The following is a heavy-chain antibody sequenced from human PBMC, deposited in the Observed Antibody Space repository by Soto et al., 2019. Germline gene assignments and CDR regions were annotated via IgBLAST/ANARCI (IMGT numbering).Heavy chain of an antibody. V-gene: IGHV4-31*03. J-gene: IGHJ4*02. CDR3: ARGHFGVVIIYFDY. Sequence: QVQLQESGPGLVKPSQTLSLTCTVSGGSISSGGYYWSWIRQHPGKGLEWIGYIYYSGSTYYNPALTSRVTISVDTSKNQFSLKLSSVTAADTAVYYCARGHFGVVIIYFDYWGQGTLVTVSS. CDR1: GGSISSGGYY. CDR2: IYYSGST. D-gene: IGHD3-3*01.